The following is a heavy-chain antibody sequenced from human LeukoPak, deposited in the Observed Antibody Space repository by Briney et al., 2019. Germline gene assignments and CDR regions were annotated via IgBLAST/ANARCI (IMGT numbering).Heavy chain of an antibody. CDR2: IIPIFGTA. CDR3: ASTKEATYYYGSGSYVPFDY. V-gene: IGHV1-69*06. CDR1: GGTFSSYA. D-gene: IGHD3-10*01. Sequence: SVRVSCKASGGTFSSYAISWVRQAPGQGLGWMGGIIPIFGTANYAQKFQGRVTITADKSTSTAYMELSSLRSEDTAVYYCASTKEATYYYGSGSYVPFDYWGQGTLVTVSS. J-gene: IGHJ4*02.